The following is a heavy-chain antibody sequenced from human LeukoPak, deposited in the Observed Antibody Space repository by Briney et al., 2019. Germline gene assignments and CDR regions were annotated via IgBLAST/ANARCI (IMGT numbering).Heavy chain of an antibody. J-gene: IGHJ3*02. D-gene: IGHD3-22*01. CDR2: IFHTGNS. Sequence: SETLSLTCAVSGGSISSGGYSWSWIRQPPGRGLEWIGYIFHTGNSYYNPSLKSRVAISVDRSKYQFSLKLSSVTAADTAVYYCARSLDSRFDIWGQGTMVIVSS. CDR1: GGSISSGGYS. V-gene: IGHV4-30-2*01. CDR3: ARSLDSRFDI.